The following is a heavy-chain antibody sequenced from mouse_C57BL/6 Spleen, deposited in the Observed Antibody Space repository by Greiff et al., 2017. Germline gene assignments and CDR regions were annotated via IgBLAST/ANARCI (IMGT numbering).Heavy chain of an antibody. J-gene: IGHJ4*01. D-gene: IGHD2-3*01. CDR3: ASLYDGSYYAMDY. CDR1: GYSITSGYY. V-gene: IGHV3-6*01. CDR2: ISYDGSN. Sequence: DVKLQESGPGLVKPSQSLSLTCSVTGYSITSGYYWNWIRQFPGNKLEWMGYISYDGSNNYNPSLKNRISITRDTSKNQFFLKLNSVTTEDTATYYCASLYDGSYYAMDYWGQGTSVTVSS.